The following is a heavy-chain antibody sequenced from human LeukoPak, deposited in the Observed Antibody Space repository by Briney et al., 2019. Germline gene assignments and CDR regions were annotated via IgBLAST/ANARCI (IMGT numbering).Heavy chain of an antibody. V-gene: IGHV4-4*07. CDR3: ARANDYYDGSGSFVFDY. CDR2: IYTSGST. D-gene: IGHD3-22*01. CDR1: GGSISSYY. Sequence: SETLSLTCTVSGGSISSYYWSWIRQPAGKGLEWIGRIYTSGSTNYNPSLKSRVTMSVDTSKNQFSLKLSSVTAADTAVYYCARANDYYDGSGSFVFDYWGQGTLVTVSS. J-gene: IGHJ4*02.